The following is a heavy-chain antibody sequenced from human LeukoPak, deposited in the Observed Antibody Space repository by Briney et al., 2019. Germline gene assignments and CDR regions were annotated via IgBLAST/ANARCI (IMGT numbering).Heavy chain of an antibody. D-gene: IGHD2-15*01. Sequence: PSETLSLTCAVYGGSFSYYYWSWIRQPPGKTLEWIGEINHSGSTNYNPSLKSRVTISVDTSKNQFSLKLSSVTAEDTAVYYCARDETVGAATDYWGQGTLVTVSS. CDR2: INHSGST. CDR1: GGSFSYYY. J-gene: IGHJ4*02. CDR3: ARDETVGAATDY. V-gene: IGHV4-34*01.